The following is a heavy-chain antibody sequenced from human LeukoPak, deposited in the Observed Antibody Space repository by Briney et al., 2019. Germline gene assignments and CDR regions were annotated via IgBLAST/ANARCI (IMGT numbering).Heavy chain of an antibody. Sequence: GGSLSLSCAASGFTFSSYAMSWVRQAPGKGLEWVSAISGSGGSTYYADSVKGRFTISRDNSKNTLYLQMNSLRAEDTAVYYCANGGSYYPYYYYMDVWGKGTTVTVSS. D-gene: IGHD1-26*01. CDR3: ANGGSYYPYYYYMDV. V-gene: IGHV3-23*01. CDR2: ISGSGGST. CDR1: GFTFSSYA. J-gene: IGHJ6*03.